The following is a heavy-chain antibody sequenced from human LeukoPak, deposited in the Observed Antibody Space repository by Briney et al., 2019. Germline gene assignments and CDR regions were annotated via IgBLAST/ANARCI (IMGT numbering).Heavy chain of an antibody. Sequence: PSETLSLTCIVSGGSISSSDYYWGWIRQPPGKGLEWIGSIYSSGSTYYNASLQSRVTISIETSKNQISLRLNSVTAADTAMYYCAKSGGYGLIDYWGQGTLVTVSS. D-gene: IGHD1-26*01. CDR2: IYSSGST. J-gene: IGHJ4*02. CDR3: AKSGGYGLIDY. CDR1: GGSISSSDYY. V-gene: IGHV4-39*01.